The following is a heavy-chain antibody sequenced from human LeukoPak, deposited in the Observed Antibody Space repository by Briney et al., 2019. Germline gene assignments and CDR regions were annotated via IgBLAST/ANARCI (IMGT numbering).Heavy chain of an antibody. D-gene: IGHD1-26*01. Sequence: GGSLRLSCAASGFTFSSYSMNWVRQAPGKGLEWVSSISSSSSYIYYADSVKGRFTISRDNAKNSLYLQMNSLRAEDTALYYCAKDIGRPGYYYYYGMDVWGQGTTVTVSS. CDR2: ISSSSSYI. V-gene: IGHV3-21*04. CDR3: AKDIGRPGYYYYYGMDV. CDR1: GFTFSSYS. J-gene: IGHJ6*02.